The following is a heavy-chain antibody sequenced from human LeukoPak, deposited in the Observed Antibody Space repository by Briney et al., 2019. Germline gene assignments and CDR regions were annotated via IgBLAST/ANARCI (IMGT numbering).Heavy chain of an antibody. Sequence: GGSLRLSCAASGFTFDGYGMNWVRHAPGKGLEWVSGISWNGGSTGYADSVQGRFTISRDNAKNSLYLQMISLSTEDTAVYYCARDYSGSWGNMHVWGKGTTVTVSS. CDR3: ARDYSGSWGNMHV. CDR2: ISWNGGST. D-gene: IGHD6-13*01. J-gene: IGHJ6*03. V-gene: IGHV3-20*04. CDR1: GFTFDGYG.